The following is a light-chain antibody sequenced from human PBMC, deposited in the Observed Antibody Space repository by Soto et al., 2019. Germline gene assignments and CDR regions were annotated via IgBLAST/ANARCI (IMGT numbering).Light chain of an antibody. CDR2: DAS. Sequence: EIVLTQSPATLSLSPGERGTLSCRASQSVSSYLAWYQQKPGQAPRLLIYDASNRATGVPAWFSGSGSGTDFTLTISSLEPEDFAVYYCHQRSDWPSTFGGGTKVEIK. CDR3: HQRSDWPST. CDR1: QSVSSY. V-gene: IGKV3-11*01. J-gene: IGKJ4*01.